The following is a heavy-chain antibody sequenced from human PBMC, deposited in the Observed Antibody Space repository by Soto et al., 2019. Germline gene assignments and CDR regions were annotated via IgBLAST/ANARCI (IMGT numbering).Heavy chain of an antibody. CDR1: GFTFSSYA. D-gene: IGHD4-17*01. CDR2: ISGSGGST. J-gene: IGHJ2*01. V-gene: IGHV3-23*01. Sequence: GGSLRLSCAASGFTFSSYAMSWVRQAPGKGLEWVSAISGSGGSTYYADSVKGRFTISRDNSKNTLYLQMNSLRAEDTAVYYCAKDSVWEDYGDFLANWYFDLWGRGTLVTVSS. CDR3: AKDSVWEDYGDFLANWYFDL.